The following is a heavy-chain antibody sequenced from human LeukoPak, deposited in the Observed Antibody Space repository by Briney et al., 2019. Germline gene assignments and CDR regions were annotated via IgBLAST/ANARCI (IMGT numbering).Heavy chain of an antibody. V-gene: IGHV3-30*02. J-gene: IGHJ6*03. CDR2: IRYDGSNK. Sequence: GGSLRLSCAASGFTFSSYGMHWVRQAPGKGLEWVAFIRYDGSNKYYADSVKGRFTISRDNSKNTLYLQMNSLRAEDTAVYYCAKDSSSWYSGYYYYYMDVWGKGTTVTISS. D-gene: IGHD6-13*01. CDR3: AKDSSSWYSGYYYYYMDV. CDR1: GFTFSSYG.